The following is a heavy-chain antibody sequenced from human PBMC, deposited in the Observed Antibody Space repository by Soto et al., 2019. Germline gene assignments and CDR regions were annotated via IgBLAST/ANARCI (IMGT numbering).Heavy chain of an antibody. Sequence: SETLSLTCTVPGGSISSGDYYWSWIRQPPGKGLEWIGYIYYSGSTYYNPSLKSRVTISVDTSKNQFSLKLSSVTAADTAVYYCASYIVGATTAFDYWGQGTLVTVSS. CDR2: IYYSGST. D-gene: IGHD1-26*01. CDR3: ASYIVGATTAFDY. CDR1: GGSISSGDYY. J-gene: IGHJ4*02. V-gene: IGHV4-30-4*01.